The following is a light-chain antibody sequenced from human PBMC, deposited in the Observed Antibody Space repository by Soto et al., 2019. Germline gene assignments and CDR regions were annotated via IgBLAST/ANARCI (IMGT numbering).Light chain of an antibody. CDR3: QQSGT. Sequence: EIVLTQSPGTLSLSPGERATLSCRASQTVTSNYLAWYQHKPGQAPRLLIYDASKRALGITDRFSGSGSGKDFTLTISRLEPEDFAVYYCQQSGTFGQGTKVEI. CDR1: QTVTSNY. CDR2: DAS. V-gene: IGKV3-20*01. J-gene: IGKJ1*01.